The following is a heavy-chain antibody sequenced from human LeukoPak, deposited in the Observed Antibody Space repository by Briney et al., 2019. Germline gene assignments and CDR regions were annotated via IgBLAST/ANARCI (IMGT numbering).Heavy chain of an antibody. CDR1: GFRFSDYS. CDR3: AKEVGAQGFRPDY. V-gene: IGHV3-48*01. J-gene: IGHJ4*02. Sequence: GGSLRLSCAASGFRFSDYSMNWVRQAPGKGLEWVSYISHTGSTMSYADSVKGRFTISRDNSKNTLYLQMNSLRAEDTAVYYCAKEVGAQGFRPDYWGQGTLVTVSS. D-gene: IGHD1-26*01. CDR2: ISHTGSTM.